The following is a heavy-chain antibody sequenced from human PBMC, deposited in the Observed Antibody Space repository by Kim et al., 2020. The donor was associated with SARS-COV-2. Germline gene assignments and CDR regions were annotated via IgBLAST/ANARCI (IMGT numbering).Heavy chain of an antibody. CDR2: ISAYNGNT. J-gene: IGHJ4*02. D-gene: IGHD3-10*01. V-gene: IGHV1-18*04. CDR3: ARYEIKHGSGSYYRGPHDY. Sequence: ASVKVSCKASGYTFTSYGISWVRQAPGQGLEWMGWISAYNGNTNYAQKLQGRVTMTTDTSTSTAYMELRSLRSDDTAVYYCARYEIKHGSGSYYRGPHDYWGQGTLVTVSS. CDR1: GYTFTSYG.